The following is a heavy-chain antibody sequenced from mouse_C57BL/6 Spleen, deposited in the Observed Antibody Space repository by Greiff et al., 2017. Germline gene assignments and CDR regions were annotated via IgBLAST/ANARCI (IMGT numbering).Heavy chain of an antibody. D-gene: IGHD2-3*01. CDR2: IDPSDSET. Sequence: QVQLQQPGAELVRPGSSVKLSCKASGYTFTSYWMHWVKQRPIQGLEWIGNIDPSDSETHYNQKFKDKATLTVDKSSSTAYMQLSSLTSEDSAVYYCARGWLLPYFDYWGQGTTLTVSS. V-gene: IGHV1-52*01. CDR1: GYTFTSYW. J-gene: IGHJ2*01. CDR3: ARGWLLPYFDY.